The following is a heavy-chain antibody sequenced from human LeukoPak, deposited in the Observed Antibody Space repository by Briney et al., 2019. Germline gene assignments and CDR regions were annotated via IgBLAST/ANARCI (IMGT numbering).Heavy chain of an antibody. CDR2: ISSSSSYI. Sequence: PGGSLRLSCAASGFTFSSYSMKWVRQAPGKGLEWVSSISSSSSYIYYADSVKGRFTISRDNAKNSLYLQMNSLRAEDTAVYYCARDQEGGYSSSWYEDYFDYWGQGTLVTVSS. V-gene: IGHV3-21*01. CDR1: GFTFSSYS. CDR3: ARDQEGGYSSSWYEDYFDY. D-gene: IGHD6-13*01. J-gene: IGHJ4*02.